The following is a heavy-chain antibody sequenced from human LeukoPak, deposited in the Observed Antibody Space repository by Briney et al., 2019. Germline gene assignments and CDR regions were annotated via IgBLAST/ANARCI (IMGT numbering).Heavy chain of an antibody. V-gene: IGHV4-30-2*01. D-gene: IGHD2-2*01. CDR1: GGSISSGGYY. J-gene: IGHJ4*02. Sequence: SQTLSLTCTVSGGSISSGGYYWSWIRQPPGKGLEWIGYIYHSGSTYYNPSLKSRVTISVDRSKNQFSLKLSSVTAADTAVYYCARLPGQLLSFDYWGQGTLVTVSS. CDR3: ARLPGQLLSFDY. CDR2: IYHSGST.